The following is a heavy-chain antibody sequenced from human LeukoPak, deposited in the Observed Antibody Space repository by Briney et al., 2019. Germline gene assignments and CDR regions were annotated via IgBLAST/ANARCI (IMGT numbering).Heavy chain of an antibody. Sequence: SETLSLTCTVSGGSISSSSHYWGWVRQPPGKGLEWIGSIYYSGSTYYNPSPKSRVTISVDTSKNQFSLKLSSVTAADTAVFYWASYGSGEDYFDYWGQGTLVTVSS. V-gene: IGHV4-39*01. CDR2: IYYSGST. CDR1: GGSISSSSHY. CDR3: ASYGSGEDYFDY. J-gene: IGHJ4*02. D-gene: IGHD3-10*01.